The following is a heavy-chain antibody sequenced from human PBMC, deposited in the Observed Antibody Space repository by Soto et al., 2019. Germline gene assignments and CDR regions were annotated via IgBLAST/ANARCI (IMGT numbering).Heavy chain of an antibody. CDR1: GGSISSYY. J-gene: IGHJ4*02. D-gene: IGHD3-10*01. V-gene: IGHV4-59*12. CDR3: ARGLTMVRGKVDY. Sequence: SETLSLTCTVSGGSISSYYWSWIRQHPGKGLEWIGYIYYSGSTYYNPSLKSRVTISVDTSKNQFSLKLSSVTAADTAVYSCARGLTMVRGKVDYWGQGTLVTVSS. CDR2: IYYSGST.